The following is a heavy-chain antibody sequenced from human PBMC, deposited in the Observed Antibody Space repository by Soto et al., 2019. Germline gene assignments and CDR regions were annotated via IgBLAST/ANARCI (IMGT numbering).Heavy chain of an antibody. J-gene: IGHJ6*02. CDR1: GGTFSSYA. CDR2: IIPIFGTA. CDR3: AVRRYYYYGMDV. V-gene: IGHV1-69*06. Sequence: QVQLVQSGAEVKKPGSSVKVSCKASGGTFSSYAISWVRQAPGQGLEWMGGIIPIFGTANYAQKFEGRVTITADKTTSTAYMELSSLRSEDTAVYYCAVRRYYYYGMDVWGQGTTVTVSS.